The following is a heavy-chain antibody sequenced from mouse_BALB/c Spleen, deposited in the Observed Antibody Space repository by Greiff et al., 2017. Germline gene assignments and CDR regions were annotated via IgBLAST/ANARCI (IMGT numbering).Heavy chain of an antibody. CDR2: IDPANGNT. CDR3: ARFYGSSYRYFDV. J-gene: IGHJ1*01. D-gene: IGHD1-1*01. CDR1: GFNIKDTY. V-gene: IGHV14-3*02. Sequence: EVQLQQSGAELVKPGASVKLSCTASGFNIKDTYMHWVKQRPEQGLEWIGRIDPANGNTKYDPKFQGKATITADTSSNTAYLQLSSLTSEDTAVYYCARFYGSSYRYFDVWGAGTTVTVSS.